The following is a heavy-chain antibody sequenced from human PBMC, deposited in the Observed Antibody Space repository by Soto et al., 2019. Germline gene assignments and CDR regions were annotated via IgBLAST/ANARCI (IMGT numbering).Heavy chain of an antibody. Sequence: QVQLVQSGAEVKKPGSSVKVSCNASGGTFSSYTSSWVRQAPGQGLEWMGRIIPILGIANYAQKFQGRVKITAAKYTSTAYMELSTMRSEDTAVYYCARGLICSGCSCYPTGHYYYYMDVWGKGTTVTVSS. D-gene: IGHD2-15*01. CDR2: IIPILGIA. J-gene: IGHJ6*03. V-gene: IGHV1-69*02. CDR1: GGTFSSYT. CDR3: ARGLICSGCSCYPTGHYYYYMDV.